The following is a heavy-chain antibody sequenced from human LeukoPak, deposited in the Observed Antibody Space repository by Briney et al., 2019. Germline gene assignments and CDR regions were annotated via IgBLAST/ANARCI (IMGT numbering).Heavy chain of an antibody. CDR1: GGSISSYY. D-gene: IGHD3-9*01. J-gene: IGHJ4*02. V-gene: IGHV4-59*01. Sequence: SETLSLTCTVSGGSISSYYWSWIRQPPGKGLEWIGYIYYSGSTNYNPSLKSRVTISADTSKNQFSLKLSSVTAADTAVYYCARSVRDDILTGFDYWGQGTLVTVSS. CDR3: ARSVRDDILTGFDY. CDR2: IYYSGST.